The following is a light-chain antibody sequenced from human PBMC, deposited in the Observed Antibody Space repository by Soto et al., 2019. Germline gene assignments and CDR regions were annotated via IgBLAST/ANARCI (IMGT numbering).Light chain of an antibody. CDR2: DVS. CDR1: SSDVGGYTY. J-gene: IGLJ2*01. V-gene: IGLV2-14*01. Sequence: QSALTQPASVSGSPRQSITISCTGASSDVGGYTYVSWYQQHPGKAPKLIIYDVSSRPSGVSNRFSGSKSGSTASLTISGLQAEDEADYYCNSYTSSTTLVFGGGTQLTVL. CDR3: NSYTSSTTLV.